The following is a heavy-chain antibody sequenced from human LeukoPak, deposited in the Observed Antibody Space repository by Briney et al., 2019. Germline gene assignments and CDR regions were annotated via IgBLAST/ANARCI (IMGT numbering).Heavy chain of an antibody. CDR3: ARRAVVTAKAMDVFDI. J-gene: IGHJ3*02. V-gene: IGHV1-69*05. Sequence: ASVTVSCKASGGTFSIYAISWVRQAPGQGLEWMGGIIPIFGTANYAQKFQGRVTITTDESTSTAYMELSSLRSEDTAVYYCARRAVVTAKAMDVFDIWGQGTMVTVSS. D-gene: IGHD2-21*02. CDR2: IIPIFGTA. CDR1: GGTFSIYA.